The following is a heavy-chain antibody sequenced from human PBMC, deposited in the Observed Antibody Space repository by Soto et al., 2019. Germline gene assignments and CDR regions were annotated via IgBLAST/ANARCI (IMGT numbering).Heavy chain of an antibody. V-gene: IGHV1-69*04. J-gene: IGHJ3*02. CDR3: ARESPGYCSGGSCSVFDI. CDR1: GYTFTSYY. Sequence: ASVKVSCKASGYTFTSYYMHWVRQAPGQGLEWMGRIIPILGIANYAQKFQGRVTITADKSTSTAYMELSSLRSEDTAVYYCARESPGYCSGGSCSVFDIWGQGTMVTVSS. CDR2: IIPILGIA. D-gene: IGHD2-15*01.